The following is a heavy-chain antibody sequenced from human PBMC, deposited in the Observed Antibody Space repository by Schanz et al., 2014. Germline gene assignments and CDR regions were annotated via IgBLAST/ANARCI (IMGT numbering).Heavy chain of an antibody. Sequence: EVQLLESGGGLVQPGGSLRLSCAASGFTFSSYAMSWVRQAPGKGLEWVSAISGSGGSTYYADSVRGRFTMSRDNSKNTVHLQMSSLRVEDTAVYYCAKGRFGELSAFDIWGQGTMVTVSS. J-gene: IGHJ3*02. V-gene: IGHV3-23*01. CDR2: ISGSGGST. D-gene: IGHD3-10*01. CDR3: AKGRFGELSAFDI. CDR1: GFTFSSYA.